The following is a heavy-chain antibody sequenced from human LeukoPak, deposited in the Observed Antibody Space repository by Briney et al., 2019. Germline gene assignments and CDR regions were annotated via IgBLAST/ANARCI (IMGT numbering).Heavy chain of an antibody. Sequence: PSETLSLTCAVYGGSFSGYYWSWIRQPPGKGLEWIGEINHSGSTHYNPSLKSRVTISVDTSKNQFSLKLSSVTAADTAVYYCARSLDYYYYGMDVWGQGTTVTVSS. CDR1: GGSFSGYY. CDR3: ARSLDYYYYGMDV. CDR2: INHSGST. V-gene: IGHV4-34*01. J-gene: IGHJ6*02.